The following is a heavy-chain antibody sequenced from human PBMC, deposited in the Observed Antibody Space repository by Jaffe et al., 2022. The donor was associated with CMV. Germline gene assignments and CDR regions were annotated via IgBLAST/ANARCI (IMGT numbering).Heavy chain of an antibody. D-gene: IGHD5-18*01. CDR1: GFTFDDYG. CDR3: AREIPDVDTAMVTWGRGMDV. Sequence: EVQLVESGGGVVRPGGSLRLSCAASGFTFDDYGMSWVRQAPGKGLEWVSGINWNGGSTGYADSVKGRFTISRDNAKNSLYLQMNSLRAEDTALYHCAREIPDVDTAMVTWGRGMDVWGQGTTVTVSS. CDR2: INWNGGST. V-gene: IGHV3-20*01. J-gene: IGHJ6*02.